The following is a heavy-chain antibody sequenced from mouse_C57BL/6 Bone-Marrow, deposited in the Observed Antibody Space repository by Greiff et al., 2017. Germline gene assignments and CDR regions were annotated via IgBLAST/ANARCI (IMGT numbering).Heavy chain of an antibody. Sequence: QVQLQQSGPELVKPGASVKISCKASGYAFSSSWMNWVKQRPGKGLEWIGRIYPGDGDTNYNGKFKGKATLTADKSSSTAYMQLSSLTSEDSAVYYCARAQDSNYNYAMDYWGQGTSVTVSS. CDR2: IYPGDGDT. D-gene: IGHD2-5*01. J-gene: IGHJ4*01. V-gene: IGHV1-82*01. CDR3: ARAQDSNYNYAMDY. CDR1: GYAFSSSW.